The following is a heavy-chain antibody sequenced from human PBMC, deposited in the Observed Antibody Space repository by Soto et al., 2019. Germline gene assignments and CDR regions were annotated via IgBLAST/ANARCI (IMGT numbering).Heavy chain of an antibody. D-gene: IGHD2-8*02. J-gene: IGHJ5*02. CDR1: GFTFSAYD. CDR3: ARQASYWHGGGGWFDP. Sequence: EVQLVESGGGLVQPGGSLRLSCAASGFTFSAYDMHWVRQPTGKGLEWVSAIGTQHDTYYPDSVKGRFTIYRENAKNSLNLQMNGLGTGDTAVYYCARQASYWHGGGGWFDPWGQGTLVTVSS. V-gene: IGHV3-13*01. CDR2: IGTQHDT.